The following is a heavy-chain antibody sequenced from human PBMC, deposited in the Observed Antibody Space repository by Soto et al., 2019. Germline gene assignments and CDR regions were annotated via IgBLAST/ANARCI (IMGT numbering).Heavy chain of an antibody. CDR2: ISSRSSYI. V-gene: IGHV3-21*01. Sequence: PXXSLRLACVGSGFTFSSYGLHWVPQAPGKGLEWVSSISSRSSYIYYADSVKGRFTISRDNAKRSLFLQMNTLRPEDTAMYYCASGWQLKDYYAMDVWGQGTTVTVSS. J-gene: IGHJ6*02. D-gene: IGHD1-1*01. CDR3: ASGWQLKDYYAMDV. CDR1: GFTFSSYG.